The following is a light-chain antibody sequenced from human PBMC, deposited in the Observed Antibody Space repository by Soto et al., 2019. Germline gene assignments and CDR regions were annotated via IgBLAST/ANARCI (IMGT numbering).Light chain of an antibody. Sequence: QSALTQPPSASGTPGQRVTISCSGSSSNIGNNSVNWYQQLPGTAPKLLIYSNNQRPSGVPDRFSGSKSGTSASLAISGLQSEDEAHYYCAAWDDSLNGRVVFGGGTKLTVL. CDR3: AAWDDSLNGRVV. V-gene: IGLV1-44*01. J-gene: IGLJ2*01. CDR2: SNN. CDR1: SSNIGNNS.